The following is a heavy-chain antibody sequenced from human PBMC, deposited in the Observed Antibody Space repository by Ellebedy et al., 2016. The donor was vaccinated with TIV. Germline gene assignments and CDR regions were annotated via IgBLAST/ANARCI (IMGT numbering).Heavy chain of an antibody. CDR1: GDSVSSNSVV. D-gene: IGHD3-10*01. CDR2: TYYRSKWSD. CDR3: ARGAFYSGTSSPTFDY. J-gene: IGHJ4*02. Sequence: SQSLSLTCAISGDSVSSNSVVWNWIRQSPSRGLEWLGRTYYRSKWSDDYAVSVKSRVTINADTSKNQFSLQLNSATPEDTAVYYCARGAFYSGTSSPTFDYWGQGALVTVSS. V-gene: IGHV6-1*01.